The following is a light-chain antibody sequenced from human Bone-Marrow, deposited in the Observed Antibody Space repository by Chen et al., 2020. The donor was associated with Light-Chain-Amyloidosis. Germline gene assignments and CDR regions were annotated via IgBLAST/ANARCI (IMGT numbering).Light chain of an antibody. J-gene: IGLJ3*02. CDR2: DDS. CDR3: QVWDRSSDRPL. V-gene: IGLV3-21*02. Sequence: SYVLTQPSSVSVAPGQTATIACGGNNIGSTSVHWYKQTPGQAPLLVVYDDSDRPSGIPERLSGSNSGNTATLTISRVEAGDEADYYCQVWDRSSDRPLFGGGTKLTVL. CDR1: NIGSTS.